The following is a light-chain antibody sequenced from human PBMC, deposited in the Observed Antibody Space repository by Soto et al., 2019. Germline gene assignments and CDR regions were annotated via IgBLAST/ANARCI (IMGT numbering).Light chain of an antibody. Sequence: EIVMTQSPATLSVSPGERATLSCRASQSVSSNLAWYQQKPGQAPRLLIYGASTRATGIPARFSGSGSGTEFILTISSLQSEDFAIYFCQHYNNWPPDRTFGQGTKMEIK. J-gene: IGKJ1*01. CDR2: GAS. CDR1: QSVSSN. CDR3: QHYNNWPPDRT. V-gene: IGKV3-15*01.